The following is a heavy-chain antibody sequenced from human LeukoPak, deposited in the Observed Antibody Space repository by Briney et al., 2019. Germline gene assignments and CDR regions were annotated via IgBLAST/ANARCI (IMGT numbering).Heavy chain of an antibody. V-gene: IGHV3-20*04. Sequence: PGGSLRLSCAASGFTFDDYGMSWVRQAPGKGLEWVSGINWNGGSTGYADSVKGRFTISRDNAKNTLYLQMNSLRAEDTAVYYCARDRYYAIDVWGKGTTVTVSS. J-gene: IGHJ6*03. CDR2: INWNGGST. CDR3: ARDRYYAIDV. CDR1: GFTFDDYG. D-gene: IGHD3-10*01.